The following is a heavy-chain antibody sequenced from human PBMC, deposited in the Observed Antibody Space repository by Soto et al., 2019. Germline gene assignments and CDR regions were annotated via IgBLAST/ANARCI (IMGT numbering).Heavy chain of an antibody. D-gene: IGHD6-13*01. Sequence: GGSLRLSCEASGFIFTNFWMHWVRQVPGKGLVWVSRIDTSGSSTSYADSVKGRFTISRDNAKNTMSLQMNSLRAEDTGVYYCAKDSWYFDLWSQGSLVTVS. CDR2: IDTSGSST. CDR3: AKDSWYFDL. V-gene: IGHV3-74*01. J-gene: IGHJ4*02. CDR1: GFIFTNFW.